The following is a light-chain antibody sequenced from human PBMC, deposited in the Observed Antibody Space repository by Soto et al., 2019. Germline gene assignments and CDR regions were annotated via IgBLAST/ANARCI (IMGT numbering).Light chain of an antibody. Sequence: DIVLTQSPATLSLSPGERATLSCRASQSVRSYLAWYQQKPGQAPRLVIFDASNRATGIPARFSGSGSGTDFTLSISGLEPEDFAVYYCQQRSNWPPTWTFGQGTKVDIK. V-gene: IGKV3-11*01. CDR1: QSVRSY. CDR3: QQRSNWPPTWT. J-gene: IGKJ1*01. CDR2: DAS.